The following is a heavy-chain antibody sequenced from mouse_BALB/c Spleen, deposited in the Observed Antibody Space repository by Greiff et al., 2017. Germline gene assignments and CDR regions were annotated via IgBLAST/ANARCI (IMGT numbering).Heavy chain of an antibody. CDR2: SRNKANDYTT. CDR3: ARDAGGGEFAY. Sequence: EVKVVESGGGLVQPGGSLRLSCATSGFTFSDFYMEWVRQPPGKRLEWIAASRNKANDYTTEYSASVKGRFIVSRDTSQSILYLQMNALRAEDTAIYYCARDAGGGEFAYWGQGTLVTVSA. V-gene: IGHV7-1*02. J-gene: IGHJ3*01. CDR1: GFTFSDFY.